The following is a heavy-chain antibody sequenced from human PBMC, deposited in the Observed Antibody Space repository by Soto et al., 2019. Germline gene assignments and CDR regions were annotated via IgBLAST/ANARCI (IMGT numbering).Heavy chain of an antibody. CDR2: ISSSNSYV. J-gene: IGHJ5*01. Sequence: EVQLVESGGGLVKPGGSLRLSCAASGFTFSRYGMNWLRQAPGKGLEWVASISSSNSYVYYADSVKGRFSTSRDNAKNILYLEMYALRTEDTAVYYCARDPSEGRVGNWFESWGQGTLVTVSS. D-gene: IGHD2-2*01. V-gene: IGHV3-21*06. CDR3: ARDPSEGRVGNWFES. CDR1: GFTFSRYG.